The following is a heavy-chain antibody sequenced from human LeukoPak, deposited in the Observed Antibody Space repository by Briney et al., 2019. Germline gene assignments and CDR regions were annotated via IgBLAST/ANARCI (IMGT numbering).Heavy chain of an antibody. Sequence: GGSLRLSCGASGFSFSTYGMHWVRQAPGKGLEWVAVIWYDGSNKYYADSVKGRFTISRDNSKNTLYLQMNSLRAEDTAVYYCARGFLKRWLVPDYWGQGTLVTVSS. J-gene: IGHJ4*02. D-gene: IGHD6-19*01. CDR2: IWYDGSNK. CDR1: GFSFSTYG. V-gene: IGHV3-33*01. CDR3: ARGFLKRWLVPDY.